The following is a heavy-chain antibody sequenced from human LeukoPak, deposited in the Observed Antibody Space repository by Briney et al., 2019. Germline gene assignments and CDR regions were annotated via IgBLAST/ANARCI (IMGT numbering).Heavy chain of an antibody. V-gene: IGHV3-7*05. J-gene: IGHJ5*02. CDR3: ARDYYGSGSPRRWFDP. Sequence: GGSLRLSCAASGFTFSSYGMHWVRQAPGKGLEWVANIEQEGSEKNYVDSVKGRFTISRDNAKNSLYLQMNSLRAEDTAVYYCARDYYGSGSPRRWFDPWGQGTLVTVSS. CDR1: GFTFSSYG. CDR2: IEQEGSEK. D-gene: IGHD3-10*01.